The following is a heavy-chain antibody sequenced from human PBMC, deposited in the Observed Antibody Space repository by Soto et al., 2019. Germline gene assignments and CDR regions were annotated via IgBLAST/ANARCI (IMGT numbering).Heavy chain of an antibody. D-gene: IGHD6-13*01. V-gene: IGHV4-61*08. Sequence: SETLSLTCTVSDGSISSGDYYWSWIRQPPGKGLEWIGYIYYSGSTNYNPSLKSRVTISVDTSKNQFSLKLSSVTAADTAVYYCARAKAPLYSSSWYWFDPWGQGTLVTVSS. CDR3: ARAKAPLYSSSWYWFDP. CDR1: DGSISSGDYY. CDR2: IYYSGST. J-gene: IGHJ5*02.